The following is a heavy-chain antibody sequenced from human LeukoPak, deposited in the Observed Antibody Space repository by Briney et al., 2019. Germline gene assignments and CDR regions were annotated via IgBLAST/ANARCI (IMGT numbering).Heavy chain of an antibody. CDR2: INHSGST. J-gene: IGHJ4*02. CDR3: ARDRRDTSMVWDY. D-gene: IGHD5-18*01. V-gene: IGHV4-34*01. CDR1: GGSFSGYY. Sequence: SETLSLTCAVNGGSFSGYYWSWIRQPPGKGLGWIGDINHSGSTNYNPSLKSRVTISVDTSKNQFSLRLSSVTAADTALYYCARDRRDTSMVWDYWGQGTLVTVSS.